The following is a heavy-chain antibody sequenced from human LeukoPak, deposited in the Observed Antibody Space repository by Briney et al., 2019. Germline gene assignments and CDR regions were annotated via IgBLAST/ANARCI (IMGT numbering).Heavy chain of an antibody. CDR3: ARENGYKYDY. CDR2: IYHSGST. J-gene: IGHJ4*02. CDR1: GGSISSYY. Sequence: PSETLSLTCTVSGGSISSYYWSWIRQPPGKGLEWIGSIYHSGSTNYNPSLTSRVTISVDTSKNQFSLKLRSVTAADTAVYYCARENGYKYDYWGQGTLVTVSS. V-gene: IGHV4-59*01. D-gene: IGHD5-24*01.